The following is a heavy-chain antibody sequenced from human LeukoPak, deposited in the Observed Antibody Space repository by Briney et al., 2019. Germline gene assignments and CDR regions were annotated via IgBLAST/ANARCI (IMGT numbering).Heavy chain of an antibody. V-gene: IGHV4-34*01. CDR3: ARESHSDAFDI. J-gene: IGHJ3*02. Sequence: SETLSLTCAVYGGSFSGYYWSWIRQPPGKGLEWIGEINHSGSTNYNPSLKSRVTMSVDTSKNQFSLKLSSVTAADTAVYYCARESHSDAFDIWGQGTMVTVSS. D-gene: IGHD6-13*01. CDR1: GGSFSGYY. CDR2: INHSGST.